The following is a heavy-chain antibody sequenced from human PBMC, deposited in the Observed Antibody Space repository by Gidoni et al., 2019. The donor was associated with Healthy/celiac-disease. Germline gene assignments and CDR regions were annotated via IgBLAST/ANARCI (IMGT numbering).Heavy chain of an antibody. V-gene: IGHV4-39*01. J-gene: IGHJ4*02. D-gene: IGHD2-21*01. CDR1: GGSISSSSYY. CDR2: IYYSGST. CDR3: ARQEYCGGECYSGFDY. Sequence: QLQLQESGPGLVKPSETLSLTCTVSGGSISSSSYYWGWIRQPPGKGLEWMGSIYYSGSTYYNPSLKSRVTISVDTSKNQFSLKLSSVTAADTAVYYCARQEYCGGECYSGFDYWGQGTLVTVSS.